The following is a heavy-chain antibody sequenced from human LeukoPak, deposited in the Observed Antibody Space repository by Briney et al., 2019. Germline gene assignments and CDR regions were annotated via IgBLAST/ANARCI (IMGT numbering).Heavy chain of an antibody. J-gene: IGHJ4*02. CDR3: AREMGYSYGYKPLGY. D-gene: IGHD5-18*01. CDR1: GYTFTSYD. V-gene: IGHV1-2*02. CDR2: INPNSGGT. Sequence: ASVKVSCKASGYTFTSYDINWVRQATGQGLEWMGWINPNSGGTNYAQKFQGRVTMTRDTSISTAYMELSRLRSDDTAVYYCAREMGYSYGYKPLGYWGQGTLVTVSS.